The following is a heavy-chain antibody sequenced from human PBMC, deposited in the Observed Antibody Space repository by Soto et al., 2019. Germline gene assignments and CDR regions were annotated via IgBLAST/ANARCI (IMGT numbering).Heavy chain of an antibody. CDR1: GYRFTSYC. D-gene: IGHD5-18*01. CDR2: IDPDDSYT. Sequence: PGESLKISCEGSGYRFTSYCIGRVRQMPGKGLEWMGRIDPDDSYTYYSPSFQGHVTISADKSISTAYLQWSSLKASDSAIYYCTRQIWEKRTDTILDCCGQGTLVTVSS. CDR3: TRQIWEKRTDTILDC. J-gene: IGHJ4*02. V-gene: IGHV5-10-1*01.